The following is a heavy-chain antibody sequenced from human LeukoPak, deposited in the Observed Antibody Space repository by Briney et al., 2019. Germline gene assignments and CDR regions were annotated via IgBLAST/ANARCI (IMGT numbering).Heavy chain of an antibody. J-gene: IGHJ4*02. Sequence: PSETLSLTCSVSGASISRGSYHRGWIRQPPEKGLEWIGIIYYSGSTYYNPSLKSRLTMFVDTSKNQFSLKLSAVTAADTAVYYCARLSGYDFWSGGGFFDYWGQGILVTVSS. CDR2: IYYSGST. CDR3: ARLSGYDFWSGGGFFDY. CDR1: GASISRGSYH. V-gene: IGHV4-39*01. D-gene: IGHD3-3*01.